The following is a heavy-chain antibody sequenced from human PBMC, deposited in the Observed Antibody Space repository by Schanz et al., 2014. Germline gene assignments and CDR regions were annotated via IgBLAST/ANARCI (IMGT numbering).Heavy chain of an antibody. D-gene: IGHD3-10*01. CDR3: ARDRRLQRQSGWDY. V-gene: IGHV1-2*06. CDR2: INPNSGGT. J-gene: IGHJ4*02. CDR1: GYTFTSFA. Sequence: QVQLVQSGSELKKPGASVKVSCKASGYTFTSFAMNWVRQAPGQGLEWMGRINPNSGGTNYAQKFQGRVTMTRDTSISTAYMEMSRLISDDTAVYYCARDRRLQRQSGWDYWGQGTLVTVSS.